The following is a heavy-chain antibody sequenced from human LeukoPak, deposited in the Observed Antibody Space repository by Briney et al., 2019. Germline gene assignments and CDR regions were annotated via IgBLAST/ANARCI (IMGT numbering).Heavy chain of an antibody. V-gene: IGHV3-30*18. Sequence: GGSLRLSCAASGFTFSSYGMHWVRQAPGKGLEWVAVISYDGSNKYYADSVKGRFTISRDNSKNTLYLQMNSLRAEDTAVYYCAKEAGYGGPFDYWGQGTLVTVFS. CDR1: GFTFSSYG. CDR2: ISYDGSNK. CDR3: AKEAGYGGPFDY. J-gene: IGHJ4*02. D-gene: IGHD3-9*01.